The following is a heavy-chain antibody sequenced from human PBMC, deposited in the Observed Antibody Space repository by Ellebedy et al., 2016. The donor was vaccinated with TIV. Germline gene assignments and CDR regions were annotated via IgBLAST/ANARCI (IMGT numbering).Heavy chain of an antibody. J-gene: IGHJ4*02. D-gene: IGHD3-22*01. CDR1: GYSFTSYW. CDR3: ARNYDSSGYSDY. CDR2: IDPSDSYT. Sequence: GESLKISXKGSGYSFTSYWISWVRQMPGKGLEWMGRIDPSDSYTNYSPSFQGHVTISADKSISTAYLQWSSLKASDTAMYYCARNYDSSGYSDYWGQGTLVTVSS. V-gene: IGHV5-10-1*01.